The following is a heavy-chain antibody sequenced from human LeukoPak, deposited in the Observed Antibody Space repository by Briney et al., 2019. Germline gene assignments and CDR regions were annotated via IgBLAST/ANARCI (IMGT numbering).Heavy chain of an antibody. CDR2: IYYSGST. J-gene: IGHJ6*02. V-gene: IGHV4-59*01. CDR3: ARGDLSHTKYYYYGMDV. Sequence: SETLSLTCTVSGGSISSYYWSWIRQPPGKGLEWIGYIYYSGSTNYNPSLKSRVTISVDTSKNQFSLKLSSVTAADTAVYYCARGDLSHTKYYYYGMDVWGQGTTVTVSS. D-gene: IGHD3-16*02. CDR1: GGSISSYY.